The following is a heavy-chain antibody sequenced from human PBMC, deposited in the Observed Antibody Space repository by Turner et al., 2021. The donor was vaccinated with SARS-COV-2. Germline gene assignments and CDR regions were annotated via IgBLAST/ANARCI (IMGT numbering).Heavy chain of an antibody. V-gene: IGHV4-39*01. CDR2: IYYSVST. CDR1: GGSISSSSYY. J-gene: IGHJ4*02. D-gene: IGHD3-22*01. Sequence: QLQLQESGQGLVKPSETLSLTCTVSGGSISSSSYYWGWIRQPPGKGLEWIGSIYYSVSTYYNPSLKSRVTISVDTSKNQFSLKLSSVTAADTAVYYCARHHYYDSSGYYLPPFDYWGQGTLVTVSS. CDR3: ARHHYYDSSGYYLPPFDY.